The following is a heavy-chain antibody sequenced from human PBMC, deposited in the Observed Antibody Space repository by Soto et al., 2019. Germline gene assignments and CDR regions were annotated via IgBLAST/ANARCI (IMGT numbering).Heavy chain of an antibody. D-gene: IGHD3-10*01. Sequence: GASVKVSCKAFGYTFTDFYIHWVRQAPGQGLEWMGWINPNSGGTNSAQHFHDRVTMTRDTSITTAYMELSSLKSDDTAVYYCARGPHYYASGSFHISHLPDLWGQGTLVTVSS. CDR2: INPNSGGT. V-gene: IGHV1-2*02. CDR1: GYTFTDFY. J-gene: IGHJ5*02. CDR3: ARGPHYYASGSFHISHLPDL.